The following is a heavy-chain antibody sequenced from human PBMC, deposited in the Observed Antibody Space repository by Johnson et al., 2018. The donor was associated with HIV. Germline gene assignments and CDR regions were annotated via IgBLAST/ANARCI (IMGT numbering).Heavy chain of an antibody. J-gene: IGHJ3*01. CDR1: GFAFSSYG. V-gene: IGHV3-30*18. D-gene: IGHD2-21*01. CDR2: ISNDGRNE. CDR3: AKSIVVVIAGNNDDAFDV. Sequence: VQLVESGGGVVQPGRSLRLSCAASGFAFSSYGIHWVRQAPGKGLEWVAVISNDGRNEYYADSVKGRFTISRDNPKNTLYLQMNSLRYEDTAVYYCAKSIVVVIAGNNDDAFDVWGQGTMVTVSS.